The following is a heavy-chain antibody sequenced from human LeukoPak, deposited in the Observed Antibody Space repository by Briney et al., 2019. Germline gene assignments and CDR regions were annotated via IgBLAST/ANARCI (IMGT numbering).Heavy chain of an antibody. D-gene: IGHD1-26*01. CDR1: GYSISSGYY. Sequence: SETLSLTCTVSGYSISSGYYWGWIRQPPGKGLEWIGSIYHSGSTYYNPSLKSRVTISVDTSKNQFSLKLSPVTAADTAVYYCARDQLGIVGALGYFDYWGQGTLVTVSS. CDR2: IYHSGST. CDR3: ARDQLGIVGALGYFDY. J-gene: IGHJ4*02. V-gene: IGHV4-38-2*02.